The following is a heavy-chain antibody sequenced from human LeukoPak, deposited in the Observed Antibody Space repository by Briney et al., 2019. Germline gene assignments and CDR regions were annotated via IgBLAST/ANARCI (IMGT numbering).Heavy chain of an antibody. Sequence: GGSLRLSCAACGFTFSRYWKQGVRHARGRGGVGVSRINSDGGSTTYADSVKGRFTISRDNAKNTLYLQMNTLRAEDTAVYYCAREPIVATIIDYWGQGTLVTVSS. CDR2: INSDGGST. CDR3: AREPIVATIIDY. CDR1: GFTFSRYW. J-gene: IGHJ4*02. V-gene: IGHV3-74*01. D-gene: IGHD5-12*01.